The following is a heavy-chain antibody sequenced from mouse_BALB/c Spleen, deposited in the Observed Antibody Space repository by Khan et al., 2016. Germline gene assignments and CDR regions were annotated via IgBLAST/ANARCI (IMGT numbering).Heavy chain of an antibody. CDR1: GYTFTDYS. CDR3: ARRVRCCFDV. D-gene: IGHD1-1*01. Sequence: QIQLVQSGPELKKPGETVKISCKASGYTFTDYSMHWVKQAPGKGLKWMGWRNTETGEPTYADDFRGRFAFSLETSASTAYLQINNLKNEHTATYLCARRVRCCFDVWGAGTTVTVSS. J-gene: IGHJ1*01. CDR2: RNTETGEP. V-gene: IGHV9-2-1*01.